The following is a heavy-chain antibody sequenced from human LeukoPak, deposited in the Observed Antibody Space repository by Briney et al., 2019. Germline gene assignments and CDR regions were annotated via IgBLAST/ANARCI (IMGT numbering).Heavy chain of an antibody. CDR3: ATWNSDWEFAY. J-gene: IGHJ4*02. Sequence: PGGSLRLSCAASGFTFSGSWMTWVRQAPGKGLEWVAHIMEDGSDQYYVASVTGRFIISRDNTKISLYLQMSSLRAEDTAVYYCATWNSDWEFAYGGQGTLVSVSS. D-gene: IGHD1/OR15-1a*01. CDR1: GFTFSGSW. CDR2: IMEDGSDQ. V-gene: IGHV3-7*05.